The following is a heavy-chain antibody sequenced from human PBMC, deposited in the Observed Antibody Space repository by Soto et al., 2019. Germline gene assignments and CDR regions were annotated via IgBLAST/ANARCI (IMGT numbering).Heavy chain of an antibody. V-gene: IGHV3-13*01. CDR3: ARGLILRAYYGMDV. D-gene: IGHD3-10*01. J-gene: IGHJ6*02. CDR2: ISTAGDT. CDR1: GFTFSSDD. Sequence: HPAGSLRLSCAASGFTFSSDDLHWVRQATGKGLEWVSAISTAGDTSYPGSVKGRCTISRENAKNSLYLQMNSLRAGDTAVYYCARGLILRAYYGMDVWGQGTTVTVSS.